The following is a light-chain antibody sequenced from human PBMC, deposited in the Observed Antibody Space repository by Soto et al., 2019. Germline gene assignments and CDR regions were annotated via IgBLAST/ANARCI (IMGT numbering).Light chain of an antibody. CDR3: GTWDSSLSDAVV. V-gene: IGLV1-51*01. J-gene: IGLJ2*01. Sequence: QSVLTQPPSVSAAPGQKVTISCSGTSSNIGRNYVAWYQQLPGTAPKLLIYDNDKRPSGIPDRFSGSKSGTSATLGITGLQTGDEADYYCGTWDSSLSDAVVFGEGTTVTVL. CDR2: DND. CDR1: SSNIGRNY.